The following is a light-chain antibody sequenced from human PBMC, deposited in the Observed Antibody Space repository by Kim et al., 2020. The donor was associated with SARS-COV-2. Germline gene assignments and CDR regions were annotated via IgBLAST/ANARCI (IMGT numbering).Light chain of an antibody. J-gene: IGKJ4*01. CDR2: EAS. Sequence: LSPGERATLSCRASQSVSSYLAWYQQKPGQAPRLLIYEASNRATGIPARFSGSGSGTDFTLTISSLEPQDFAIYYCQHRRNWPLTFGGGTKVDIK. V-gene: IGKV3-11*01. CDR3: QHRRNWPLT. CDR1: QSVSSY.